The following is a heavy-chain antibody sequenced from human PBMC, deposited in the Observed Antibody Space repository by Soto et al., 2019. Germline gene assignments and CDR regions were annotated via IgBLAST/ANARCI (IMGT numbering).Heavy chain of an antibody. J-gene: IGHJ3*02. Sequence: GGSLRLSCAASGFTVSSNYMSWVRQAPGKGLEWVSGIYSGGSTYYAEYVMCRFTINRHNSKNTLYLQMNSLRAEDTSVYYCARDRVSGNYHDAFDIWGQGTMVTVSS. CDR1: GFTVSSNY. D-gene: IGHD1-26*01. CDR3: ARDRVSGNYHDAFDI. V-gene: IGHV3-66*01. CDR2: IYSGGST.